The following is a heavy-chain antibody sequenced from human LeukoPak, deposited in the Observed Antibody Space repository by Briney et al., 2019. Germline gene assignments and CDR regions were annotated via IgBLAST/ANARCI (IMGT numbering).Heavy chain of an antibody. Sequence: SETLSLTCTVSGDSISSYSWSWIRQPPGKGLEWIGYISSSGSTNYSPSLKSRVTISVDTSKNQFSLKLSSVTAADTAVYYCARENTMVRGEFDPWGQGTLVTVSS. V-gene: IGHV4-4*08. CDR2: ISSSGST. CDR3: ARENTMVRGEFDP. J-gene: IGHJ5*02. D-gene: IGHD3-10*01. CDR1: GDSISSYS.